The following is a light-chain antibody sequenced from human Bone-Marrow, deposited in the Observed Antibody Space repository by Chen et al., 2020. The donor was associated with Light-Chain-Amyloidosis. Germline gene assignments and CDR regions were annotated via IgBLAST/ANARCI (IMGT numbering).Light chain of an antibody. CDR3: QHYYGLPYT. CDR1: QDIRNY. J-gene: IGKJ2*01. CDR2: DAS. Sequence: DIQMTQSPSSLSVSIGDRVTITYQASQDIRNYLNWYQQKPGKPPKLLIYDASNLQTGVPSRFSGSLSGTDFTCTINNLQPDDFATYFCQHYYGLPYTFGQGTKLEIK. V-gene: IGKV1-33*01.